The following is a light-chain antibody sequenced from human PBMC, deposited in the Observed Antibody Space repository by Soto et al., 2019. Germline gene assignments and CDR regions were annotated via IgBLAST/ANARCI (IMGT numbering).Light chain of an antibody. J-gene: IGKJ4*01. CDR2: GAS. CDR3: QQYGSSPLT. Sequence: EIVLTQSPGTLSLSPGERATLSCRASQSVSSSYLAWYQAKPGQAPRLLIYGASSRATGIPDRFSGSGSGTDFTLTINRLEPEDFAVYYCQQYGSSPLTFGGGTKVEIK. V-gene: IGKV3-20*01. CDR1: QSVSSSY.